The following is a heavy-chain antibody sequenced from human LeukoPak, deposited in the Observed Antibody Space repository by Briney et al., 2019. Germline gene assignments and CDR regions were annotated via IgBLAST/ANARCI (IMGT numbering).Heavy chain of an antibody. D-gene: IGHD5-18*01. CDR3: AREADTAMAFDY. V-gene: IGHV3-21*01. J-gene: IGHJ4*02. CDR2: ISSSSSYI. CDR1: GFTLSSYS. Sequence: GGSLRLSCAASGFTLSSYSMNWVRQAPGKGLEWVSSISSSSSYIYYADSVKGRFTISRDNAKNSLYLQMNSLRAEDTAVYYCAREADTAMAFDYWGQGTLVTVSS.